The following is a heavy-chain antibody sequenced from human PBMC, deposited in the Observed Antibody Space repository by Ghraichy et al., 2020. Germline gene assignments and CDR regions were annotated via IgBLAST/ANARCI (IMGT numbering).Heavy chain of an antibody. V-gene: IGHV3-48*03. CDR1: GFTFSTYE. J-gene: IGHJ4*02. CDR2: IVGGSGTTI. CDR3: ARDGGHSSSPLDY. Sequence: GGSLRLSCAASGFTFSTYEMNWVRQAPGKGLEWVSYIVGGSGTTIYYADSVKGRFTISRDNARNSLYLQMNSLRAEDTAIYYCARDGGHSSSPLDYWGQGTLLTVSS. D-gene: IGHD6-13*01.